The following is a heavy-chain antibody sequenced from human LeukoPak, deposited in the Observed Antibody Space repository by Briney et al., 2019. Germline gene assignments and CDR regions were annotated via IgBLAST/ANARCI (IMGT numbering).Heavy chain of an antibody. CDR2: MFYRGTT. J-gene: IGHJ4*02. CDR3: ARSETIWYYFDY. V-gene: IGHV4-39*07. CDR1: GGSISTHFYY. Sequence: SETLSLTCTVSGGSISTHFYYWGWIRQTPGKGLEWIGNMFYRGTTYYNPSLDSRVSMSLDTSKNQFSLRLSSVTGADTAIYFCARSETIWYYFDYWGEGRLVTV. D-gene: IGHD4/OR15-4a*01.